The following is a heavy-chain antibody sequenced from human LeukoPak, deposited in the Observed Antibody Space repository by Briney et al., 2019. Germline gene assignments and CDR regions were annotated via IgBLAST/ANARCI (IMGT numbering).Heavy chain of an antibody. CDR3: ARVEAVADLYYFDY. CDR2: IKQDGSEK. V-gene: IGHV3-7*03. CDR1: GFTFSSYW. D-gene: IGHD6-19*01. J-gene: IGHJ4*02. Sequence: GGSLRLSCAASGFTFSSYWMSWVRQAPGKGLEWVANIKQDGSEKYYVDSVKGRFTISRDNAKNSLYLQMNSLRAEDTAVYYCARVEAVADLYYFDYWGQGTLVIVSS.